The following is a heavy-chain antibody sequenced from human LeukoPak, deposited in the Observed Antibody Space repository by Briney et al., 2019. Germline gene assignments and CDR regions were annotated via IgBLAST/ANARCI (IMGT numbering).Heavy chain of an antibody. D-gene: IGHD1-26*01. CDR2: ISGSGGST. CDR3: EKDDPVGATLGYYFDY. CDR1: GFTFSSYA. J-gene: IGHJ4*02. Sequence: GGSLRLSCAASGFTFSSYAMSWVRQAPGKGLEWVSAISGSGGSTYYADSVKGRFTISRDNSKNTLYLQMNSLRAEDTAVYYCEKDDPVGATLGYYFDYWGQGTLVTVSS. V-gene: IGHV3-23*01.